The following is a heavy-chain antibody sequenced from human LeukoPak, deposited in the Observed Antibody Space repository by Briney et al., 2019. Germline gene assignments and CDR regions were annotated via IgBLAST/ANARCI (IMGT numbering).Heavy chain of an antibody. CDR3: ARRLEYSGSKGVFDY. J-gene: IGHJ4*02. CDR1: GFPFNTYS. Sequence: PGGSLRLSCAASGFPFNTYSMSWVRQAPGKGLEWVSAISGIGGSTLYADSVKGRFTISRDNSKNTLYLQMNSLRAEDTAVYYCARRLEYSGSKGVFDYWGQGTLVTVSS. D-gene: IGHD1-26*01. V-gene: IGHV3-23*01. CDR2: ISGIGGST.